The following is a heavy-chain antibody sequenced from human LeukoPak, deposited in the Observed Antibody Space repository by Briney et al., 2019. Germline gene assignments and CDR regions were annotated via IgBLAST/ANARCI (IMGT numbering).Heavy chain of an antibody. CDR2: IYWNDDK. Sequence: SGPTLVNPTQTLTLTSTFSGFSLSTSGLAVGWIRQPPGKALEWLALIYWNDDKRYSPSLKSRLTITRDTSKNQVVLTMTNMDPVDTPTYYCAHRGDSAFHYWGPGTLVTVSS. CDR1: GFSLSTSGLA. D-gene: IGHD4-11*01. J-gene: IGHJ4*02. V-gene: IGHV2-5*01. CDR3: AHRGDSAFHY.